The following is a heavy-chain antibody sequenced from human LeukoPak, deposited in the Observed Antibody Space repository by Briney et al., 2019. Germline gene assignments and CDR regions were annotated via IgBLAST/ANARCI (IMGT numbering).Heavy chain of an antibody. Sequence: SVKVSCKASGGTFSSYAISWVRQAPGQGLEWMGGIIPIFGTANYAQKFQGRVTITADESMSTAYMELSSLRSEDTAVYYCAVTYYDYVWGNRNWLDPWGQGTLVTVSS. CDR1: GGTFSSYA. J-gene: IGHJ5*02. CDR2: IIPIFGTA. CDR3: AVTYYDYVWGNRNWLDP. D-gene: IGHD3-16*01. V-gene: IGHV1-69*01.